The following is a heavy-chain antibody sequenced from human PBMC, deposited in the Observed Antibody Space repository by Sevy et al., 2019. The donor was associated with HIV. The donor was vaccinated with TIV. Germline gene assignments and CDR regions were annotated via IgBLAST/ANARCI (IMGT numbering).Heavy chain of an antibody. CDR3: ARRSSWLDY. J-gene: IGHJ4*02. Sequence: SETLSLTCTVSGGSIRNYYWSWIRQPPGKGLEWIGYIYYSGSTNYNPSLKSRVTISVDTSKNQFSLKLTSVTAADTAVYYCARRSSWLDYWGQGTLVTVSS. CDR2: IYYSGST. CDR1: GGSIRNYY. V-gene: IGHV4-59*12. D-gene: IGHD6-13*01.